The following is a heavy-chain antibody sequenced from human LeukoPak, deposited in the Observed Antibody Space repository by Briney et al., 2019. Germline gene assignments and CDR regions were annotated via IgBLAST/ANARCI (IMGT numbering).Heavy chain of an antibody. CDR3: ARDLSSLPYYYYGMDV. D-gene: IGHD2-15*01. Sequence: PGGSLRLSCAASGFTFSSYAMHWVRQAPGKGLEWVAVIPYDGSNKYYADSVKGRFTISRGNSKNTLYLQMNSLRAEDTAVYYCARDLSSLPYYYYGMDVWGQGTTVTVSS. CDR1: GFTFSSYA. J-gene: IGHJ6*02. V-gene: IGHV3-30-3*01. CDR2: IPYDGSNK.